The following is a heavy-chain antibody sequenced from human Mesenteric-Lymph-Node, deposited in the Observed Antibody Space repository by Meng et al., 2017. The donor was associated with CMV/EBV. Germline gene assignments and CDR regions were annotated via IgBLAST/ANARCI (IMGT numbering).Heavy chain of an antibody. CDR2: VNPNSGGT. CDR1: EYTFTGYY. D-gene: IGHD6-19*01. V-gene: IGHV1-2*02. CDR3: ARKEVTVAGPNYYYYGMDV. Sequence: ASVMVSCKASEYTFTGYYLHGVRQAPGQGLEWMGWVNPNSGGTNYAQNFQGRVTMTRDTSISTVYMELSRLRSDDTAVYYCARKEVTVAGPNYYYYGMDVWGQGTTVTVSS. J-gene: IGHJ6*02.